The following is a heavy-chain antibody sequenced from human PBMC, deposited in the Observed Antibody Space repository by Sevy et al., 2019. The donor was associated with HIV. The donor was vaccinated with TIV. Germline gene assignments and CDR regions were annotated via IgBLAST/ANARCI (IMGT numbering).Heavy chain of an antibody. CDR3: ARQKYGGRFFYYYGMDV. CDR2: IYPGDSDT. V-gene: IGHV5-51*01. J-gene: IGHJ6*02. CDR1: GYSFTSYW. D-gene: IGHD3-3*01. Sequence: GESLKISCKGSGYSFTSYWIGWVRQMPGKGLEWMGIIYPGDSDTRYSPSFQGQVTISADKSIGTAYLQWSSLKASDTAMYYCARQKYGGRFFYYYGMDVWGQGTTVTVSS.